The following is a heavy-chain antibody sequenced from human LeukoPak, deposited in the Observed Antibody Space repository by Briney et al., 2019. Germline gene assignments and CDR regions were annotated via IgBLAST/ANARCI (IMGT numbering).Heavy chain of an antibody. V-gene: IGHV1-8*01. Sequence: ASVKVSCKASGYTFTSYDISWVRQATGQGLEWMGSMNPNSGNTGYAQKFQGRVTMTRNTSISTAYMELRSLRSEDTAVYYCARRLIAAASKFDPWGQGTLVTVSS. D-gene: IGHD6-13*01. J-gene: IGHJ5*02. CDR3: ARRLIAAASKFDP. CDR1: GYTFTSYD. CDR2: MNPNSGNT.